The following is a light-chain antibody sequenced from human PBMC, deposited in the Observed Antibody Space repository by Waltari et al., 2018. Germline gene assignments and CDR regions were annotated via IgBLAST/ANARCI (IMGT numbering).Light chain of an antibody. Sequence: QSALTQSASVSGSPGQSITISCSGTSSDVGGYNYVSWYQQHPGKAPKVMIYDVTSRPSGVSDRFSGSKSGNTASLTISGLQAEDEADYYCSSYTSSSTVVFGGGTKLTVL. J-gene: IGLJ3*02. CDR2: DVT. CDR1: SSDVGGYNY. CDR3: SSYTSSSTVV. V-gene: IGLV2-14*03.